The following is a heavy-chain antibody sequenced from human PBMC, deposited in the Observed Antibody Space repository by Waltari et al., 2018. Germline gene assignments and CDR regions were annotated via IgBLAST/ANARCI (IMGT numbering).Heavy chain of an antibody. CDR3: ARDRSSRSNYMDV. D-gene: IGHD6-13*01. Sequence: QVQLVQSGAEVKKPGASVKVSCKASGYTFTGYYLHLVRQAPGQGREWMGRINPNSGGTNYAQKFQGRVTMTRDTSISTAYMELSRLRSDDTAVYYCARDRSSRSNYMDVWGKGTTVTVSS. CDR2: INPNSGGT. CDR1: GYTFTGYY. V-gene: IGHV1-2*06. J-gene: IGHJ6*03.